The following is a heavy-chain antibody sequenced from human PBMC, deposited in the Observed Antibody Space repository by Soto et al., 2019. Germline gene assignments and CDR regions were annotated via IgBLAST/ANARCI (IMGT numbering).Heavy chain of an antibody. Sequence: SETLSLTCTVSGGSISSYYWSWIRQPPGKGLERIRYIYYSGRTNYNPSIKSRVTISVDTSKNQFSLKLSSVTAADTSVYYCARHQYDYGEYDFDYWGQGTLVTVSS. V-gene: IGHV4-59*08. J-gene: IGHJ4*02. D-gene: IGHD4-17*01. CDR3: ARHQYDYGEYDFDY. CDR2: IYYSGRT. CDR1: GGSISSYY.